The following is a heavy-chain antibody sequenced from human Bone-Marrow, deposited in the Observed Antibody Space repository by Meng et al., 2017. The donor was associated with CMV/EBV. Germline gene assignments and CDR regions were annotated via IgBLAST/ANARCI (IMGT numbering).Heavy chain of an antibody. D-gene: IGHD5-24*01. J-gene: IGHJ5*02. CDR1: GGTFSSYT. CDR2: IIPILGIA. V-gene: IGHV1-69*02. Sequence: SVKVSCKASGGTFSSYTISWVRQAPGQGLEWMGRIIPILGIANYAQKFQGRVTITADKSTSTAYMELSSLRSEDTAVYYCARGPMDGVNWFDPWGQGPLVTVSS. CDR3: ARGPMDGVNWFDP.